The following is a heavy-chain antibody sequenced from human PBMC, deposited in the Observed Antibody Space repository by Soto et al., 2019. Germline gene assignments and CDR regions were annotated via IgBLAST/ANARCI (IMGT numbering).Heavy chain of an antibody. CDR3: ARGAVARYYYYYGMDV. D-gene: IGHD6-19*01. CDR2: IYSGGST. CDR1: GFTVSSNY. Sequence: EVQLVESGGGLIQPGGSLRLSCSASGFTVSSNYMSWVRQAPGKGLEWVSVIYSGGSTYYADSVKGRFTISRDNSKNTLYLQMNSLRAEDTAVYYCARGAVARYYYYYGMDVWGQGTTVTVSS. V-gene: IGHV3-53*01. J-gene: IGHJ6*02.